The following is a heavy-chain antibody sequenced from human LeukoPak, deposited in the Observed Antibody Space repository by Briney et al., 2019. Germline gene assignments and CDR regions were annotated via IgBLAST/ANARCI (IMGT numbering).Heavy chain of an antibody. CDR1: GYTFTGYY. Sequence: ASVKVSCKASGYTFTGYYMHWVRQAPGQGLEWMGWINPNSGGTNYAQKFQGRVTMTTDTSTSTAYMELRSLRSDDTAVYYCARDQSSGWYDYFDYWGQGTLVTVSS. D-gene: IGHD6-19*01. J-gene: IGHJ4*02. V-gene: IGHV1-2*02. CDR3: ARDQSSGWYDYFDY. CDR2: INPNSGGT.